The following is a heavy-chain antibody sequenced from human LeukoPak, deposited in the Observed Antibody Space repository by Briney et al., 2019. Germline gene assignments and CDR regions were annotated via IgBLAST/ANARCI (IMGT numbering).Heavy chain of an antibody. CDR3: ARDWAVTFGGTSYFDY. Sequence: ASVKVSCKASGYTFTTYDINWVRQATGQGLEWMGWISAYNGNTNYAQNLQGRVAMTTDTSTTTAYMELRSLRSDDTAVYYCARDWAVTFGGTSYFDYWGQGTLVTVSS. CDR2: ISAYNGNT. J-gene: IGHJ4*02. V-gene: IGHV1-18*01. CDR1: GYTFTTYD. D-gene: IGHD3-16*01.